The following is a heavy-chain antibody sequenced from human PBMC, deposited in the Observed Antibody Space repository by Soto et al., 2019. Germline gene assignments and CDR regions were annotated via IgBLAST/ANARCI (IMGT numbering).Heavy chain of an antibody. CDR3: AREGVTGTGYLDV. CDR2: IHYSGTT. Sequence: QVGLQETGPGLVKPSQTLSLTCAVSGDSISGSDFYWDWIRQSPGKGLEWIGYIHYSGTTYYNPSVKSRVTFSVDTSKHQFSLSMTSVTAADTALYYCAREGVTGTGYLDVWGRGTMVIVSS. CDR1: GDSISGSDFY. V-gene: IGHV4-30-4*01. J-gene: IGHJ3*01. D-gene: IGHD1-20*01.